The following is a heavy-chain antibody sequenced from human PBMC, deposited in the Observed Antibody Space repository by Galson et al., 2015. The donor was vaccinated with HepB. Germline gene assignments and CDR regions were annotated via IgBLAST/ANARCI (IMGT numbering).Heavy chain of an antibody. J-gene: IGHJ4*02. CDR3: TKFPSGPGSSWYVDY. Sequence: SLRLSCAASGFIFSTYGMYWVRQAPGKGLEWVATISYDGSKKFYTDSVKGRFTISRDNSKSTIYLQMNSLRPEDTAVYFCTKFPSGPGSSWYVDYWGQGTLVTVSS. V-gene: IGHV3-30*18. CDR2: ISYDGSKK. CDR1: GFIFSTYG. D-gene: IGHD6-13*01.